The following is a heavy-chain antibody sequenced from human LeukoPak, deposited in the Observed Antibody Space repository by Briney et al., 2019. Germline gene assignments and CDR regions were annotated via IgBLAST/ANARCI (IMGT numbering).Heavy chain of an antibody. CDR1: GGSISSYY. CDR2: IYYSGST. J-gene: IGHJ4*02. Sequence: SDTLSLTCTVSGGSISSYYWSWIRQPPEKGLKWIGYIYYSGSTNYNPSLKSRVTISVDTSKNQFSLKLSSVTAADTAVYYCARVEEGFSFDYWGQGTLVTVSS. CDR3: ARVEEGFSFDY. V-gene: IGHV4-59*01. D-gene: IGHD3-10*01.